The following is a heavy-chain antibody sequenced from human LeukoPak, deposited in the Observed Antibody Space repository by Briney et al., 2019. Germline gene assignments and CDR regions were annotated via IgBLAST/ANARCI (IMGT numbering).Heavy chain of an antibody. CDR2: ISSNGGST. J-gene: IGHJ4*02. CDR1: GFTFSSYA. Sequence: GGSLRLSCSASGFTFSSYAMHWVRQAPGKGLQYVSAISSNGGSTYYADSVKGRFTISRDNSKNTLYLQMNSLRADDTAIYYCAKDLVLSSGWHRSFDYWGQGTLVTVSS. CDR3: AKDLVLSSGWHRSFDY. V-gene: IGHV3-64*04. D-gene: IGHD6-19*01.